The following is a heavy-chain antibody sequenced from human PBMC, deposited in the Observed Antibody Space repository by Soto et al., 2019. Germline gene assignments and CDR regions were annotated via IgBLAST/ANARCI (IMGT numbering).Heavy chain of an antibody. CDR3: ARLEGYSYGLPDY. Sequence: SETLSLTCTVSGGSIISSSYYWGWIRQPPGKGLEWIGSIYYSGSTYYNPSLKSRVTISVDTSKNQFSLKLSSVTAADTAVYYCARLEGYSYGLPDYWGQGTLVTVSS. CDR2: IYYSGST. D-gene: IGHD5-18*01. J-gene: IGHJ4*02. V-gene: IGHV4-39*01. CDR1: GGSIISSSYY.